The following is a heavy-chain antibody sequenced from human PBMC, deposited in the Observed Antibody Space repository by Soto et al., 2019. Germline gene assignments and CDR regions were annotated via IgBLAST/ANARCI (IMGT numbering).Heavy chain of an antibody. CDR2: IYYTGTA. V-gene: IGHV4-59*01. CDR1: GGSMSSYY. J-gene: IGHJ4*02. Sequence: SETLSLTCTVSGGSMSSYYWSWIRQPPGKGLEWIGYIYYTGTANYNPSLKSRVTISVDTSKSQFSLTLSSVTAADTAVYYCARFGDSGLRPDYWGQGTLVTVSS. CDR3: ARFGDSGLRPDY. D-gene: IGHD1-26*01.